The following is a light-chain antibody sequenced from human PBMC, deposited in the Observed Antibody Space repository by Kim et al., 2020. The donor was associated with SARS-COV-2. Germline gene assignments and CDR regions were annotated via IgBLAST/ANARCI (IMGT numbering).Light chain of an antibody. V-gene: IGLV3-19*01. CDR2: GEN. J-gene: IGLJ1*01. CDR3: NSRDTNGNHV. CDR1: SQRTYY. Sequence: VDLGQTVRITCQGDSQRTYYAAWYQQRPEQAPTLVIYGENFRPSGIPDRFSVSRLGNTASLAITGAQAEDEADYYCNSRDTNGNHVFGTGTKVTVL.